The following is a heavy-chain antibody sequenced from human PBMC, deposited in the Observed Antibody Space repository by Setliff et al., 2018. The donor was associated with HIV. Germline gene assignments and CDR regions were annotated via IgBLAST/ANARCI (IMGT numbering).Heavy chain of an antibody. CDR1: GYTFTSYD. CDR2: MNPNSGNT. CDR3: VRTVTYYYDSSGYPWYYYGMDV. V-gene: IGHV1-8*02. Sequence: ASVKVSCKASGYTFTSYDINWVRQATGQGLEWMGWMNPNSGNTGYAQKFQGRVTMTRNTSISTAYMELSSLRSEDTAVYYCVRTVTYYYDSSGYPWYYYGMDVWGQGTTVTVSS. D-gene: IGHD3-22*01. J-gene: IGHJ6*02.